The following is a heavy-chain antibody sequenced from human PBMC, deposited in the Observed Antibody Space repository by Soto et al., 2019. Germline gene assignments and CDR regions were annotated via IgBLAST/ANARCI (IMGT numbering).Heavy chain of an antibody. CDR1: GFSLSTSGVG. D-gene: IGHD3-10*01. CDR3: AHSSFRFGELFLNWFDP. Sequence: SGPTLVNPTQTLTLTCTFSGFSLSTSGVGVGWIRQPPGKALEWLALIYWDDDKRYGPCLKSRLAITKDNSKNQVILTMTNMDRVDTATYYCAHSSFRFGELFLNWFDPWGQGTLVTVSS. V-gene: IGHV2-5*05. J-gene: IGHJ5*02. CDR2: IYWDDDK.